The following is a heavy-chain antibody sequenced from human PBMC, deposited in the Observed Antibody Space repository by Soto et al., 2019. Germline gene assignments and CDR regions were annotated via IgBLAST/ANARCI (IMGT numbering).Heavy chain of an antibody. CDR3: ARQCSGGSCYDYYYYGMDV. J-gene: IGHJ6*02. Sequence: ASVKVSCKASGYTFTSYGISWVRQAPGQGLDWMGWISAYNGNTNYAQKLQGRVTMTTDTSTSTAYMELRSLRSDDTAVYYCARQCSGGSCYDYYYYGMDVWGQGTTVTVSS. V-gene: IGHV1-18*01. D-gene: IGHD2-15*01. CDR1: GYTFTSYG. CDR2: ISAYNGNT.